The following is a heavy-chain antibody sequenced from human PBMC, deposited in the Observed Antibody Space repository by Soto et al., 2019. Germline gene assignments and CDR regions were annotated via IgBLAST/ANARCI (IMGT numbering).Heavy chain of an antibody. CDR2: IYYSGST. CDR1: GGSISSGGYY. CDR3: ARAAGDYSGYGSDAFDI. V-gene: IGHV4-31*03. Sequence: SETLSLTCTVSGGSISSGGYYWSWIRQHPGKGLEWIGYIYYSGSTYYNPSLKSRVTISVETSKNQFSLKLSSVTAADTAVYYCARAAGDYSGYGSDAFDIWGQGTMVTVSS. D-gene: IGHD5-12*01. J-gene: IGHJ3*02.